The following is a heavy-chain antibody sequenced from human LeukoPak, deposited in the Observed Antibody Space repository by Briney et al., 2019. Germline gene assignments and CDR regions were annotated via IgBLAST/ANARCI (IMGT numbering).Heavy chain of an antibody. D-gene: IGHD6-19*01. Sequence: GGSLRLSCAASGFTFSSYWMSWVRQAPGKGLEWVANIKQDGSEKYYVDSVKGRLTISRDNAENSLYLQMNSLRAEDTAVYYCARDPGIAVADYYFDYWGQGTLVTVSS. J-gene: IGHJ4*02. CDR2: IKQDGSEK. V-gene: IGHV3-7*01. CDR3: ARDPGIAVADYYFDY. CDR1: GFTFSSYW.